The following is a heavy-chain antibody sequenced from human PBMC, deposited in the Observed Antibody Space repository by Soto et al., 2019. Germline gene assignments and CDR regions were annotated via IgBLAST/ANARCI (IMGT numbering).Heavy chain of an antibody. CDR1: GFTFSSYA. J-gene: IGHJ6*02. CDR2: ISYDGSNK. Sequence: GGSLRLSCAASGFTFSSYAMHWVRQAPGKGLEWVAVISYDGSNKYYADSVKGRFTISRDNSKNTLYLQMNSLRAEDTAVYYCARSGITGTNNYGMDVWGQGNTVTVSS. CDR3: ARSGITGTNNYGMDV. D-gene: IGHD1-20*01. V-gene: IGHV3-30-3*01.